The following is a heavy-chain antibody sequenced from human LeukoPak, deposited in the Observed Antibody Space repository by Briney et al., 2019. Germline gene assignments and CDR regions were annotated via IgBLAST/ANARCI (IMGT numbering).Heavy chain of an antibody. V-gene: IGHV1-46*01. D-gene: IGHD2-2*01. CDR3: ARTIPIAPAAAGALGY. Sequence: ASVKVSCEASGYTFTSYYMHWVRQAPGQGLEWMGIINPSGGSTSYAQKFQGRVTMTRDTSTSTVYMELSSLRSEDTAVYYCARTIPIAPAAAGALGYWGQGTLVTVSS. CDR1: GYTFTSYY. J-gene: IGHJ4*02. CDR2: INPSGGST.